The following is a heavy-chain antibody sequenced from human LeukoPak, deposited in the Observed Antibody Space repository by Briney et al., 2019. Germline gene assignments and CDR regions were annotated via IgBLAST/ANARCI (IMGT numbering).Heavy chain of an antibody. CDR2: ISAYNGNT. D-gene: IGHD2-8*01. CDR3: ARERGDCTNGVCYTRWFDP. J-gene: IGHJ5*02. CDR1: GYTFTSYG. V-gene: IGHV1-18*01. Sequence: ASVKVSCKASGYTFTSYGTSWVRQAPGQGLEWMGWISAYNGNTNYAQKLQGRVTMTTDTSTSTAYMELRSLRSDDTAVYYCARERGDCTNGVCYTRWFDPWGQGTLVTVSS.